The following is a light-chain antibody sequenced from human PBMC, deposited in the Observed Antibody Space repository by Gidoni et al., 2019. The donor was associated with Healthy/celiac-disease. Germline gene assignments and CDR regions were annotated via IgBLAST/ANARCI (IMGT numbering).Light chain of an antibody. CDR3: QQYYSIPYT. V-gene: IGKV4-1*01. Sequence: DIVMTQSPDSLAVSLGERATNNCKSSQSVLYSSNNKNYLAWYQQKPGQPPKLLIYWASTRESGVPDRFSGSGSGTDFTLTISSLQAEDVAVYYCQQYYSIPYTFXXXTKLEIK. CDR2: WAS. CDR1: QSVLYSSNNKNY. J-gene: IGKJ2*01.